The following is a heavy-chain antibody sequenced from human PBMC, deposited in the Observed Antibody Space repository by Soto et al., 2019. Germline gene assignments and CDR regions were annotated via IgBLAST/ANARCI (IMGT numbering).Heavy chain of an antibody. V-gene: IGHV4-59*01. CDR3: ARRVATRQMGYYFDY. D-gene: IGHD6-6*01. J-gene: IGHJ4*02. CDR1: GGSISSYY. Sequence: TLSLTCTVSGGSISSYYWSWIRQPPGKGLEWIGYIYYSGSTNYNPSLKSRVTTSVDTSKNQFSLKLSSVTTADTAVYYCARRVATRQMGYYFDYWGQGTLVTVSS. CDR2: IYYSGST.